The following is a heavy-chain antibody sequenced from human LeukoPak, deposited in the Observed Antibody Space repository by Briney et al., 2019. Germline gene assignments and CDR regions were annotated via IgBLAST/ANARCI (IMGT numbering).Heavy chain of an antibody. CDR3: AASVYGSGPGHY. Sequence: TGGSLRLSCAASGFTFSSYAMHWVRQAPGKGLEWVAVISYDGSNKYYADSVKGRFTISRDNSKNTLYLQMNSLRAEDTAVYYCAASVYGSGPGHYWGQGTPVTVSS. V-gene: IGHV3-30-3*01. CDR2: ISYDGSNK. J-gene: IGHJ4*02. D-gene: IGHD3-10*01. CDR1: GFTFSSYA.